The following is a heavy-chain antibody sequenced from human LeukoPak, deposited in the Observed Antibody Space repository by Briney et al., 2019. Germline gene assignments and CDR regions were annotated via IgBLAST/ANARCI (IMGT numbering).Heavy chain of an antibody. D-gene: IGHD3-10*01. CDR3: AKDRDGDAGGIDV. J-gene: IGHJ6*02. Sequence: GGSLRLSWAASGXTFSSYGVHWVRQAPGKGQEWVAVISHDGRNTYYADSVKGRITISRDNSKSTLHLQMNGLRADDTAVYYCAKDRDGDAGGIDVWGRGTTVTVSS. V-gene: IGHV3-30*18. CDR1: GXTFSSYG. CDR2: ISHDGRNT.